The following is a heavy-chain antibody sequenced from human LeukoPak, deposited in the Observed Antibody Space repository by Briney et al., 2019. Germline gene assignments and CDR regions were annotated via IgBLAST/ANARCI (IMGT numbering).Heavy chain of an antibody. CDR3: ARDRSGGSSWYAHTTEFDY. CDR2: INTNTGNP. J-gene: IGHJ4*02. Sequence: ASVKVSCKASGYTFTSYAMNWVRQAPGQGLEWMGWINTNTGNPTYAQGFTGRFVFSLDTSVSTAYLQISSLKAEDTAVYYCARDRSGGSSWYAHTTEFDYWGQGTLVTVSS. D-gene: IGHD6-13*01. V-gene: IGHV7-4-1*02. CDR1: GYTFTSYA.